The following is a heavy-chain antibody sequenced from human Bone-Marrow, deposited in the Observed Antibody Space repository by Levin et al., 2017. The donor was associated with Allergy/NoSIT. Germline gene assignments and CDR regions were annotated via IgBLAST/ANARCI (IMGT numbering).Heavy chain of an antibody. CDR1: GFSLSTSGVG. Sequence: SGPTLVKPTQTLTLTCTFSGFSLSTSGVGVGWIRQPPGKALEWLALIYWNDDKRYSPSLKSRLTITKDTSKNQVVLTMTNMDPVDTATYYCAHSQATSYYDYVGGSDGYFDYWGQGTLVTVSS. CDR3: AHSQATSYYDYVGGSDGYFDY. CDR2: IYWNDDK. V-gene: IGHV2-5*01. J-gene: IGHJ4*02. D-gene: IGHD3-16*01.